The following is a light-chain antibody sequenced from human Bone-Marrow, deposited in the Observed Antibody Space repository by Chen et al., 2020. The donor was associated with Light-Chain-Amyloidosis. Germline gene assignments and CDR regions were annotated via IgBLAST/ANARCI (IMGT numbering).Light chain of an antibody. V-gene: IGKV1-39*01. CDR1: QTIANY. Sequence: DIQVTQSPSSLSASVGDRVTITCRTSQTIANYLNWYQQKPGKATEVLVYATSNLRSGVPSRFSGSGYATDVTLTIDGLQPEDFATYYCQQSYKRRPMSFGQGTRVDLK. CDR3: QQSYKRRPMS. J-gene: IGKJ2*01. CDR2: ATS.